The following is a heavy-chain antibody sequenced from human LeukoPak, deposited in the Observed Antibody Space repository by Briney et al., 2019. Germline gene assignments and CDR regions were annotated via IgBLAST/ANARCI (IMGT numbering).Heavy chain of an antibody. CDR2: IKSKTDGGTT. Sequence: GGSLRLSCAASGFTFSNAWMSWVRQAPGKGLEWVGRIKSKTDGGTTDYAAPVKGRFTISRDDSKNTLYLQMNSLKTEDTAVYYCTTAPGYSSGWYVLDHWGQGTLVTVSS. D-gene: IGHD6-19*01. CDR1: GFTFSNAW. V-gene: IGHV3-15*01. J-gene: IGHJ4*02. CDR3: TTAPGYSSGWYVLDH.